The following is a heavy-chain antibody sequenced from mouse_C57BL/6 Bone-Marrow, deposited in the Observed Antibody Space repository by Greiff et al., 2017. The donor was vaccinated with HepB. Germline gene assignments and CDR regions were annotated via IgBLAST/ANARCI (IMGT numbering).Heavy chain of an antibody. CDR3: AGEEVTTGVARLYWYVDV. CDR2: IHPNSGST. D-gene: IGHD1-1*01. J-gene: IGHJ1*03. V-gene: IGHV1-64*01. Sequence: QVQLQQPGAELVKPGASVKLSCKASGYTFTSYWMHWVKQRPGQGLEWIGMIHPNSGSTNYNEKFKSKATLTVDKSSSTAYMQLSSLTSEDSAVYSCAGEEVTTGVARLYWYVDVWGTGTTVTVSA. CDR1: GYTFTSYW.